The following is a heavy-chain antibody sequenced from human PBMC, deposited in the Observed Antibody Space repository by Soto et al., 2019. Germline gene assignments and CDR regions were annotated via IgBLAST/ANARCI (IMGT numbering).Heavy chain of an antibody. Sequence: EVQLLESGGGLVQPGGSLRLSCAASGFTFTTYAMSWVRQAPRKGLVLVLGSSGSGASTGYAGAVKGRCTISRDNYKNTLSLQLSSLSAEDTAVYYCAKDRNDILAGYSDEFDFWGQGALVTVSS. CDR3: AKDRNDILAGYSDEFDF. V-gene: IGHV3-23*01. D-gene: IGHD3-9*01. J-gene: IGHJ4*02. CDR1: GFTFTTYA. CDR2: SSGSGAST.